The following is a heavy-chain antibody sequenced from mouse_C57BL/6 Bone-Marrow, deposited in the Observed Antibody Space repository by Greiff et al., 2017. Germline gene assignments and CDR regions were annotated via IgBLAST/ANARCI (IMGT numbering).Heavy chain of an antibody. V-gene: IGHV5-17*01. J-gene: IGHJ4*01. D-gene: IGHD4-1*01. Sequence: DVQLQESGGGLVKPGGSLKLSCAASGFTFSDYGMHWVRQAPEKGLEWVAYISSGSSTIYYADTVKGRFTISRDNAKNTLFLQMTSLRSEDTAMYYCARDLNWDGAMDYWGQGTSVTVSS. CDR3: ARDLNWDGAMDY. CDR2: ISSGSSTI. CDR1: GFTFSDYG.